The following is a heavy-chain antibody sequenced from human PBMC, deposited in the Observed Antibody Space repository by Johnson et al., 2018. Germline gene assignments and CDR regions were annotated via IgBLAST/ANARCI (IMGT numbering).Heavy chain of an antibody. CDR2: ISSSSSTI. CDR3: ARRVVVPAPSRAMDV. D-gene: IGHD2-2*01. CDR1: GFTFSSYS. V-gene: IGHV3-48*01. Sequence: VQLVESGGGLVQPGGSLRLSCAASGFTFSSYSMNWVRQAPGKGLEWVSYISSSSSTIYYADSVKGRFTISRDNAKNSLYLQMNSLRAEETAVYYCARRVVVPAPSRAMDVWGKGTTVTVSS. J-gene: IGHJ6*03.